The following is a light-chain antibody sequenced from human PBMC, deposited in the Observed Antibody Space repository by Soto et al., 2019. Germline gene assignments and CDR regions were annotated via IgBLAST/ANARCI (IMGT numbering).Light chain of an antibody. CDR1: SSDVGSYNL. J-gene: IGLJ1*01. CDR2: EGS. CDR3: CSYAGRGV. V-gene: IGLV2-23*01. Sequence: QSALTQPASVSGSPGQSITISCTGTSSDVGSYNLVSWYQQHPGKAPKLMIYEGSKRPSGVSNRFSGSKSGNTASLTISGLHAEDEADYYCCSYAGRGVFGTGTKVTVL.